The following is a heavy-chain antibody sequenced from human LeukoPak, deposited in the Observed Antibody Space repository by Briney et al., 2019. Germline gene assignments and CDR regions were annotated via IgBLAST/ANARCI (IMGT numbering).Heavy chain of an antibody. CDR1: GFTVSSNY. V-gene: IGHV3-53*01. J-gene: IGHJ3*02. Sequence: GGSLRLSCEASGFTVSSNYMSWVRQAPGKGLEWVSVIYSGGSTYYADSVKGRFTISRDNSKNTLYLQMNSLRAEDTAVYYCARVVAVAGTEAFDIWGQGTMVTVSS. D-gene: IGHD6-19*01. CDR3: ARVVAVAGTEAFDI. CDR2: IYSGGST.